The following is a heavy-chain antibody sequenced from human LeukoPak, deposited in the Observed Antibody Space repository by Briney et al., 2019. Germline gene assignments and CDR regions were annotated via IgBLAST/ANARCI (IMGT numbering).Heavy chain of an antibody. Sequence: PGGSLRLSCAASGFTFSSYSMNWVRQAPGKGLEWVSSISSSSSYIYYADSVKGRFTISRDNAKNSLYLQMNSLRAEDTALYYCAKDGGQYYYYMDVWGKGTTVTISS. CDR2: ISSSSSYI. D-gene: IGHD2-15*01. V-gene: IGHV3-21*04. J-gene: IGHJ6*03. CDR3: AKDGGQYYYYMDV. CDR1: GFTFSSYS.